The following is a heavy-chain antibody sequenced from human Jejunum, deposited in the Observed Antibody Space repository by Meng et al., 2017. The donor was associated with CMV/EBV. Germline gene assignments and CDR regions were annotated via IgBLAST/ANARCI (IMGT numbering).Heavy chain of an antibody. V-gene: IGHV4-61*08. CDR1: GDSLTPRGDF. J-gene: IGHJ4*02. D-gene: IGHD5-18*01. CDR3: ARGYSDFDY. CDR2: ISDSANT. Sequence: CAVAGDSLTPRGDFWSWIRQSPGEGLEWIGYISDSANTQYSPSFRSRVSMLIDTSNSQFSLRLTSVTVADTAIYFCARGYSDFDYWGQGTLVTVSS.